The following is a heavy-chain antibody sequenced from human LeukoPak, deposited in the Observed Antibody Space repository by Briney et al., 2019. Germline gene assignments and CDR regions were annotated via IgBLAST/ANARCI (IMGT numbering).Heavy chain of an antibody. Sequence: PGGSLRLSCAASGFTFSSYWMHWVRQAPGKGLVWVSRINSDGSSTTYADSVKGRFTISRDNAKNTLYLQMNSLRAEDTAVYYCARRYFYDSSTYYPLDCWGQGTLVTVSS. CDR1: GFTFSSYW. D-gene: IGHD3-22*01. V-gene: IGHV3-74*01. CDR3: ARRYFYDSSTYYPLDC. J-gene: IGHJ4*02. CDR2: INSDGSST.